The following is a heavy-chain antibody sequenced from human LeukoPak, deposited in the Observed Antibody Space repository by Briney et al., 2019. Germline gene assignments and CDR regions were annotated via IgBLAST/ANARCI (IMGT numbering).Heavy chain of an antibody. CDR3: ARKGTVTTPFDY. CDR2: TYYRSKWIS. D-gene: IGHD1/OR15-1a*01. J-gene: IGHJ4*02. V-gene: IGHV6-1*01. Sequence: LSQTLSLTCAISGDSVSSNSAAWNWIRQSPSRGLEWLGRTYYRSKWISDYAVSVKSRMTINADTSKNQFSLLVNSVTPEDTAVYYCARKGTVTTPFDYWGQGILVTVSS. CDR1: GDSVSSNSAA.